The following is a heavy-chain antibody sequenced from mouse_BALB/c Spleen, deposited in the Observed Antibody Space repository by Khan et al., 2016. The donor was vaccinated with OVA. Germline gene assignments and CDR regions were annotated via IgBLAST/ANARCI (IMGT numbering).Heavy chain of an antibody. CDR3: ARSLYYSYGYALDC. J-gene: IGHJ4*01. CDR1: GYSITSDYA. V-gene: IGHV3-2*02. CDR2: ISSTGST. D-gene: IGHD2-12*01. Sequence: EVKLEVSGPGLVKPSQSLSLTCTVTGYSITSDYAWNWIRQFPGNKLEWMDYISSTGSTSYNPSLKSRISITRDISKNQFFLQLKSVTTEDTATYYCARSLYYSYGYALDCWGRGTSVTVSS.